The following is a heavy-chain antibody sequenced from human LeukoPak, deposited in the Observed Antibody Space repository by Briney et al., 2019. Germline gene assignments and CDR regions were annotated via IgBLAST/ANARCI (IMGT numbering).Heavy chain of an antibody. V-gene: IGHV4-4*02. D-gene: IGHD3-16*01. CDR2: IYHSGST. Sequence: SGTLSLTCAVSGGSISSSNWWRGGRPPPGKGLEWIGEIYHSGSTNYNPSLKSRVTISVDKSKNQFSLKMSSVTAADTAVYYCAREGDLFDPWGQGTLVTVSS. J-gene: IGHJ5*02. CDR3: AREGDLFDP. CDR1: GGSISSSNW.